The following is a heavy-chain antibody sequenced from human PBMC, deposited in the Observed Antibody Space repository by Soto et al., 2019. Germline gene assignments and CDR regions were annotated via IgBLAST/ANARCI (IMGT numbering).Heavy chain of an antibody. V-gene: IGHV2-70*01. CDR2: IDWDDDK. CDR1: GFPLSTSEMC. D-gene: IGHD6-13*01. J-gene: IGHJ4*02. Sequence: LTPEKPRESHTWTCHFSGFPLSTSEMCVSWIRQPPGKALEWLALIDWDDDKYYSTSLKTRLTISKDTSKNQVVLTMTNMDPVDTATYYCARIPQIAAAGDPYFDYWGQGTLVTVSS. CDR3: ARIPQIAAAGDPYFDY.